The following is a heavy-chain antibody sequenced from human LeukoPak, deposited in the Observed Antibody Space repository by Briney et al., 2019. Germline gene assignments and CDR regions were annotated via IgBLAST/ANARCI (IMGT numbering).Heavy chain of an antibody. CDR3: ARLTLASSGFDS. CDR1: GYSFTSHW. V-gene: IGHV5-51*01. CDR2: IYPADSDT. D-gene: IGHD1-14*01. J-gene: IGHJ4*02. Sequence: GESLKISCKGSGYSFTSHWIGWVRQMPGKGLEWMGIIYPADSDTRYSPSFQGQVTISADGSISTAYLQWSSLKASDTAIYYCARLTLASSGFDSWGQGTLVTVSS.